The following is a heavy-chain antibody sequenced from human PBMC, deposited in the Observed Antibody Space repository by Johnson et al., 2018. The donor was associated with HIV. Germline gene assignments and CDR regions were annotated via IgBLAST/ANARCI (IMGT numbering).Heavy chain of an antibody. V-gene: IGHV3-7*05. J-gene: IGHJ3*01. CDR3: ARELNSGNDDPWFGGWESGAFDV. D-gene: IGHD1-26*01. CDR1: GFTFSDYW. CDR2: IKYDGSDK. Sequence: VQLVESGGGLVQPGGSLRLSCGASGFTFSDYWMSWVRQAPGKGLEWVASIKYDGSDKYYVDAVKGRLIISRDNVNNSVYLQMNSLRGEDTAVYYCARELNSGNDDPWFGGWESGAFDVWGQGTLVTVSS.